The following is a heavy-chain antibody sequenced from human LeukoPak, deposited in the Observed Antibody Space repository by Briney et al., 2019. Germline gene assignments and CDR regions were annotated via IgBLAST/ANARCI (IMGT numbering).Heavy chain of an antibody. CDR3: ARDSGAVGYSYGYSYYGMDV. D-gene: IGHD5-18*01. CDR2: IYYSGST. CDR1: GGSSSSYY. Sequence: SDTLSLTCTISGGSSSSYYWSWIRQPPGKGLEWMGYIYYSGSTNYNPSLKSRVTISVDTSKNQFSLKLSSVTAADTAVYYCARDSGAVGYSYGYSYYGMDVWGQGTTVTVSS. J-gene: IGHJ6*02. V-gene: IGHV4-59*01.